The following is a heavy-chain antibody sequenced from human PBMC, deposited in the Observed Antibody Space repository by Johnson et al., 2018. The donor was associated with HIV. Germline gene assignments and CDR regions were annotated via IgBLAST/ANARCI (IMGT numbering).Heavy chain of an antibody. D-gene: IGHD5-18*01. V-gene: IGHV3-33*01. CDR2: IWKDGSTK. CDR3: ARDGGYSYFAVDL. J-gene: IGHJ3*01. Sequence: QVQLVESGGDVVQPGRSLRLSCAASGFIFSNYGMHWVRQAPGKGLEWVAVIWKDGSTKYYADSVKGRSAISRDNSKNTFYLQMNTVRAEDTAVYYCARDGGYSYFAVDLWGQGTVVTVSS. CDR1: GFIFSNYG.